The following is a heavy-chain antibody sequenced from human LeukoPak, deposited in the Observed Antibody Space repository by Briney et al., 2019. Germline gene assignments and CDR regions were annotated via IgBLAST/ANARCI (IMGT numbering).Heavy chain of an antibody. V-gene: IGHV3-30*02. Sequence: GGSLRLSCAASGFTVSSNYMSWVRQAPGKGLEWVAFIRYDGSDKYYADSVKGRFTISRDNSKNTLYLQMNSLRAEDTAVYYCAKDRVATYFYYMDVWGKGTTVTVSS. J-gene: IGHJ6*03. CDR3: AKDRVATYFYYMDV. CDR2: IRYDGSDK. D-gene: IGHD1-26*01. CDR1: GFTVSSNY.